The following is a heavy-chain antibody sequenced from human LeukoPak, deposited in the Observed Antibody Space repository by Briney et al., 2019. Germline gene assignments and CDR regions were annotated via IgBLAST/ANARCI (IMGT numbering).Heavy chain of an antibody. CDR1: GGTFSSYA. Sequence: SEKVSCKASGGTFSSYAISRVRQAPGQGLEWMGRIIPIFGTANYAQKFQGRVTITTDESTSTAYMELSSLRSEDTAVYYCARSSLFGVVTGYFDYWGQGTLVTVSS. CDR3: ARSSLFGVVTGYFDY. D-gene: IGHD3-3*01. CDR2: IIPIFGTA. J-gene: IGHJ4*02. V-gene: IGHV1-69*05.